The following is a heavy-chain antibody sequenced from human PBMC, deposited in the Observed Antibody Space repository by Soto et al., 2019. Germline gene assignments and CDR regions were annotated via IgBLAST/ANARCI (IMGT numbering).Heavy chain of an antibody. V-gene: IGHV4-59*01. CDR1: GGSISSYF. D-gene: IGHD6-13*01. CDR2: VYYTGTT. J-gene: IGHJ4*02. CDR3: AGALEAVPSAFDY. Sequence: QVQLQESGPGLLKPSETLSLTCTVSGGSISSYFYIWVRQPPGKGLEWIGSVYYTGTTDYNPPLKGRVTIAVDTSKPQFSLTLGSVTAADTAVYYCAGALEAVPSAFDYWGRGTLVTVSS.